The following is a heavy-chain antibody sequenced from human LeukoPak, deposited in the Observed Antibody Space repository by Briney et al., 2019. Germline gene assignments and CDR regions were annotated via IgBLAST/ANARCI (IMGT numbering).Heavy chain of an antibody. D-gene: IGHD7-27*01. V-gene: IGHV6-1*01. J-gene: IGHJ4*02. Sequence: SQTLSLTCAISGDSVSRNSAAWNWIRQSPSRGLEWLGRTYYRSKWYNDYAVSVKSRITINPDTSKNQFSLQLNSVTPEDTAVYYCARVSGDLTWGYFDYWGQGTLVTVSS. CDR2: TYYRSKWYN. CDR1: GDSVSRNSAA. CDR3: ARVSGDLTWGYFDY.